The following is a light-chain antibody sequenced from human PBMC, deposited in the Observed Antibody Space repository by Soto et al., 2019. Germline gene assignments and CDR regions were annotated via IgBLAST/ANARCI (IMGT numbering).Light chain of an antibody. CDR1: QSITNY. V-gene: IGKV3-11*01. CDR2: DVS. CDR3: QQRSNWPQIT. J-gene: IGKJ5*01. Sequence: EIVLTQSPATLSLSPGEATTISCRARQSITNYLAWYQQNPGQAPRLLIYDVSNRASGIPARFSGSGSGTDFTLTISSLEPEDFAVYYCQQRSNWPQITFGQGTRLE.